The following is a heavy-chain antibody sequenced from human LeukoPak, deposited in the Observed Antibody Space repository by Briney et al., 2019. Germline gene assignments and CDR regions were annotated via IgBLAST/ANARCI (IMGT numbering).Heavy chain of an antibody. CDR1: GFTFSSFA. Sequence: GGSLRLSCAASGFTFSSFAMHWGRQAPGKGLEWVADIWYNGSNKYYAESVKGRFTISRDNSKNTLYLQMNSLRVEDTAVYYCSRGGYGDYNNWFDPWGQGTLVIVSS. D-gene: IGHD4-17*01. CDR2: IWYNGSNK. V-gene: IGHV3-33*01. J-gene: IGHJ5*02. CDR3: SRGGYGDYNNWFDP.